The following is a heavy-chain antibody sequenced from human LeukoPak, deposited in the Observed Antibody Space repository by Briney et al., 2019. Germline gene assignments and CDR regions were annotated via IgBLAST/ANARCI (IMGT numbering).Heavy chain of an antibody. CDR1: GDSISSYY. V-gene: IGHV4-59*01. CDR2: IYYSGST. CDR3: ARVHCSSTSCYGDDAFDI. D-gene: IGHD2-2*01. J-gene: IGHJ3*02. Sequence: SETLSLTCTVSGDSISSYYWSWIRQPPGKGLEWIGYIYYSGSTNYNPSLKSRVTISVDTSKNQFSLKLSSVTAADTAVYYCARVHCSSTSCYGDDAFDIWGQGTMVTVSS.